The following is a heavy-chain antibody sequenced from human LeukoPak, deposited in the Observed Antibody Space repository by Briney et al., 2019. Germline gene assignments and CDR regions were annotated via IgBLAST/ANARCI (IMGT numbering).Heavy chain of an antibody. CDR2: TWYDGSSE. CDR3: AKDRGVVRGVDY. CDR1: GFTFSAHG. Sequence: GGSLRLSCAASGFTFSAHGMHWVRQAPGKGLEWVALTWYDGSSEYYAASVKGRPTISRDNSKNTLLQMNSLRAEDTAVYYCAKDRGVVRGVDYWGQGTLVTVSS. V-gene: IGHV3-33*06. J-gene: IGHJ4*02. D-gene: IGHD3-10*01.